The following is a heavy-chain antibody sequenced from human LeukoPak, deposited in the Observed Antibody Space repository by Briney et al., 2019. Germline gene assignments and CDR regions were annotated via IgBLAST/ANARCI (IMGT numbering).Heavy chain of an antibody. V-gene: IGHV3-23*01. CDR2: ISGSGGST. CDR3: AKDQGYSGGYEYFQH. D-gene: IGHD2-2*02. CDR1: GFTFSSYA. J-gene: IGHJ1*01. Sequence: GGSLRLSCAASGFTFSSYAMSWVRQAPGKGLERVSAISGSGGSTYYADSVKGRFTISRDNSKNTLYLQMNSLRAEDTAVYYCAKDQGYSGGYEYFQHWGQGTLVTVSS.